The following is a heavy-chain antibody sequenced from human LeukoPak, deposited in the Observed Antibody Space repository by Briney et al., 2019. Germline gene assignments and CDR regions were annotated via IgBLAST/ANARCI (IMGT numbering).Heavy chain of an antibody. J-gene: IGHJ4*02. Sequence: SETLSLTCTVSGGSISGSYWNWIRQPPGKGLEWIAYMYNSGSTNYNPSLKSRVTISIDTSKNQFSLKLSSLTAADTAIYYCARGIESYGDYGYWGQGTLVTVSS. CDR3: ARGIESYGDYGY. CDR2: MYNSGST. CDR1: GGSISGSY. V-gene: IGHV4-59*01. D-gene: IGHD4-17*01.